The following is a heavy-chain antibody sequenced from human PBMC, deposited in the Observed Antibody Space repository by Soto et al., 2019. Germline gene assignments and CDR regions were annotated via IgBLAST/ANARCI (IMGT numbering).Heavy chain of an antibody. V-gene: IGHV3-30-3*01. D-gene: IGHD6-13*01. CDR2: ISDDGSNK. CDR1: GFTFSNYA. J-gene: IGHJ4*02. Sequence: HPGGSLRLSCAASGFTFSNYALHWVRQAPGKGLEWVAVISDDGSNKYYADSVKGRFTISRDNSKNTLYLQMNSLRAEDTAVYYCARDRFASSWSYFDYWGQGTPVTVSS. CDR3: ARDRFASSWSYFDY.